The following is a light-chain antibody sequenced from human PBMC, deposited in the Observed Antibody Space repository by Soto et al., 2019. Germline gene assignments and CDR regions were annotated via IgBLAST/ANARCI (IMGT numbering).Light chain of an antibody. CDR1: SXYVGTYSL. CDR3: CLYVGATTYA. J-gene: IGLJ1*01. V-gene: IGLV2-23*01. Sequence: QSVLAQPASVSGSPGQSITISCTGASXYVGTYSLVSWYQQHPGKAPKVVIYEGHKRPSGVPDRFSGSTSVNTASLTISGLQTDDEADYYCCLYVGATTYALGTGTKLTVL. CDR2: EGH.